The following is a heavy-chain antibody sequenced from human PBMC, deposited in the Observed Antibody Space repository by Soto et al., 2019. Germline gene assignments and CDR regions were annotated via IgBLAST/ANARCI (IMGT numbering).Heavy chain of an antibody. J-gene: IGHJ6*02. CDR1: GFTFSSYE. V-gene: IGHV3-48*03. CDR2: ISSSGSTI. D-gene: IGHD6-13*01. CDR3: ARDRGPVAAAGTINYYYGMDV. Sequence: GGSLRLSCAASGFTFSSYEMNWVRQAPGKGLEWVSYISSSGSTIYYADSVKGRFTISRDNAKNSLYLQMTSLRAEDTAVYYCARDRGPVAAAGTINYYYGMDVWGQGTTVTVSS.